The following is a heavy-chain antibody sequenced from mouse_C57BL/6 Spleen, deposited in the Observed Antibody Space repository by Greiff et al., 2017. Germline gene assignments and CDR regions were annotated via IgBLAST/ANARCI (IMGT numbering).Heavy chain of an antibody. CDR2: ISSGGDSI. CDR1: GFTFSSYA. Sequence: EVKLVESGEGLVKPGGSLKLSCAASGFTFSSYAMSWVRQTPEKRLEWVAYISSGGDSIYYADTVQGRFTISRDNARNTLYLQMSSLKSEDTAMYYCTSNSLTTGFAYWGQGTTLPVSS. D-gene: IGHD1-1*01. CDR3: TSNSLTTGFAY. J-gene: IGHJ2*01. V-gene: IGHV5-9-1*02.